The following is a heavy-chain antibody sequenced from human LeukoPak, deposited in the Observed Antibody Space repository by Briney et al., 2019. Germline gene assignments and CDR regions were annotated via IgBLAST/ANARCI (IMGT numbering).Heavy chain of an antibody. Sequence: GGSVRLSCAACGFTFSNAWISWVRQAPGKGREGVGPIKSKTDGGTTDYAAPVKGTFTISRDASKNTLFLQMNSLKTEDTAVYYCTAHFTGGSYYYFDYWGQGTLVTVSS. CDR3: TAHFTGGSYYYFDY. CDR2: IKSKTDGGTT. J-gene: IGHJ4*02. V-gene: IGHV3-15*01. D-gene: IGHD1-26*01. CDR1: GFTFSNAW.